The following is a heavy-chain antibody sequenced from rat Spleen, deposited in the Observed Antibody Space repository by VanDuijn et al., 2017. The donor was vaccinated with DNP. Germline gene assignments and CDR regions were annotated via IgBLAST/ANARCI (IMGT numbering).Heavy chain of an antibody. J-gene: IGHJ3*01. Sequence: EVQLVESGGGLVLPGRSLKLSCAASGFTFSNYDMAWVRQAPTRGLEWVASFSSGGGNTYYRDSVKGRFTISRDDAKSTLYLQMDSLRSEDTATYYCARLLPPFAFWGQGTLVTVSS. V-gene: IGHV5S23*01. CDR3: ARLLPPFAF. D-gene: IGHD1-4*01. CDR1: GFTFSNYD. CDR2: FSSGGGNT.